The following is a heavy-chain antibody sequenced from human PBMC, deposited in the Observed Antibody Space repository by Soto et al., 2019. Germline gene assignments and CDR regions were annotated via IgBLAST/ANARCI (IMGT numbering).Heavy chain of an antibody. CDR3: ARGAAAGTINFDY. D-gene: IGHD6-13*01. J-gene: IGHJ4*02. CDR1: GGSVSSGSYY. V-gene: IGHV4-61*01. Sequence: SETLSLTCTVSGGSVSSGSYYWSWIRQPPGKGLEWIGYIYYSGSTNYNPSLKSRVTISVDTSKNQFSLKLSSVTAADTVVYYCARGAAAGTINFDYWGQGTLVTVSS. CDR2: IYYSGST.